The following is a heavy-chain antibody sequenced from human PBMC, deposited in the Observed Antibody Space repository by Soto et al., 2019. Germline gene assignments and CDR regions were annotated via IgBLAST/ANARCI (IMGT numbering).Heavy chain of an antibody. V-gene: IGHV4-30-4*02. Sequence: SDTLSLTCTLCGGSISSAEFFWTWLRQPPGKVLEWLGYIYYSGTTYYHPSLKGRLIISIDTPSHQCSLSLNSVTAADTAEYFCAIEPYLSMACNDFWRHGAQVTVSS. CDR2: IYYSGTT. CDR3: AIEPYLSMACNDF. J-gene: IGHJ4*01. CDR1: GGSISSAEFF. D-gene: IGHD3-10*01.